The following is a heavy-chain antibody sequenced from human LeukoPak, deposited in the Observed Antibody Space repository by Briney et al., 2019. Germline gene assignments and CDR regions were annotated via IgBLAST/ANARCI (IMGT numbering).Heavy chain of an antibody. V-gene: IGHV3-23*01. CDR1: GFTFSSYA. Sequence: GGSLRLSCAASGFTFSSYAMSWVRQAPGKGLEWVSAISGSGGSTYYADSVKGRFTISRDNSKNTLYLQMNSLRAEDTAVYYCAKPSEGMIVVVMYFDYWGQGTLVTVCS. CDR2: ISGSGGST. J-gene: IGHJ4*02. D-gene: IGHD3-22*01. CDR3: AKPSEGMIVVVMYFDY.